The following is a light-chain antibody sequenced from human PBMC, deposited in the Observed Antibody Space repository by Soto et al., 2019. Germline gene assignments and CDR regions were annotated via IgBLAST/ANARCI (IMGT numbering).Light chain of an antibody. CDR3: KSYTSASTYV. CDR1: GSDIGTYNY. Sequence: QSALTQPASVSGSPGQSITISCTGTGSDIGTYNYVSWYQHHPGKAPKFIIYDVTNRPSGVSGRFSGSKSGNTASLTISGLQAEDEADYFCKSYTSASTYVFGTWTKVTVL. V-gene: IGLV2-14*03. CDR2: DVT. J-gene: IGLJ1*01.